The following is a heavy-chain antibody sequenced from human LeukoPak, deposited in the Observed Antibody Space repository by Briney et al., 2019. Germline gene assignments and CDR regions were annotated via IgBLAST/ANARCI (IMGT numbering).Heavy chain of an antibody. J-gene: IGHJ4*02. D-gene: IGHD2-15*01. Sequence: GGSPRLSCRASGFTFSNYAMSWVRQAAGKGLEWVAGISGSGGSIYYADSVKGRFTISRDNSKNTLYLQMNSLRAEDTAVYYCAKGVVVMPATRVDYWGQGTLVTVSS. CDR1: GFTFSNYA. V-gene: IGHV3-23*01. CDR2: ISGSGGSI. CDR3: AKGVVVMPATRVDY.